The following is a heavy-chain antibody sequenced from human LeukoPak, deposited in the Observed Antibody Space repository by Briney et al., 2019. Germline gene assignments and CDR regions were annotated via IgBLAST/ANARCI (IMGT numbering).Heavy chain of an antibody. CDR1: GFTFSSYS. J-gene: IGHJ3*02. CDR2: ISSSSSTI. CDR3: ARDLGIFFDAFDI. Sequence: GGSLRLSCAASGFTFSSYSMNWVRQAPGKGLEWVSYISSSSSTIYYADSVKGRFTISRDNAKNSLYLQMNSLRAEDTAVYYCARDLGIFFDAFDIWGQGTVVTVSS. V-gene: IGHV3-48*01. D-gene: IGHD2-15*01.